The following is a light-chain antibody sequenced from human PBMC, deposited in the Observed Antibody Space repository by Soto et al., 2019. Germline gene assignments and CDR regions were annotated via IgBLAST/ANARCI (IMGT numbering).Light chain of an antibody. J-gene: IGKJ1*01. V-gene: IGKV1-5*03. CDR1: QTISSW. Sequence: DIQMTQSPSTLSGSVGDRVTITCRASQTISSWLAWYQQKPGKAPKLLIYKASTLKSGVPSRFSGSGSGTEFTPTINSLEADYFATYYCQHYNSYSEAFGQGTKVDIK. CDR2: KAS. CDR3: QHYNSYSEA.